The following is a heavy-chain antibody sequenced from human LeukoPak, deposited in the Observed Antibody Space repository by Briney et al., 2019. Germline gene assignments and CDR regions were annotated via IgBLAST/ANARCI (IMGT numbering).Heavy chain of an antibody. V-gene: IGHV5-51*01. CDR2: IYPDDSDT. D-gene: IGHD2-8*02. CDR3: ARHGKYFTGSHYFDY. Sequence: GESLKISCKGSGFRFTSDWIGWVRQMPEKGLEWMGIIYPDDSDTRYSPSFQGQVTISADKSINTTYLQWSRLKASDTDMYYCARHGKYFTGSHYFDYWGQGTLVTVSS. CDR1: GFRFTSDW. J-gene: IGHJ4*02.